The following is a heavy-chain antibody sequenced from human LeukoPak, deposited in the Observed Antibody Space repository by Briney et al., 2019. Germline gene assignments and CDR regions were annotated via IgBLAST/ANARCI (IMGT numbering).Heavy chain of an antibody. J-gene: IGHJ6*03. Sequence: GGSLRLSCAASGFTFSSYSMNWVRQARGKGLEWVSSISSSRNYIYYADSVKGRFTISRDNAKNSLYLQMNSLRAEDTAVYYCARIDIVVVPAAGMDVWGKGTTVTVSS. D-gene: IGHD2-2*01. CDR1: GFTFSSYS. CDR3: ARIDIVVVPAAGMDV. V-gene: IGHV3-21*01. CDR2: ISSSRNYI.